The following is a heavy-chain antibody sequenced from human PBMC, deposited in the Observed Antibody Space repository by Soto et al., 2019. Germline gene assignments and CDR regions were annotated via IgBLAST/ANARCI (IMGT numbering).Heavy chain of an antibody. CDR1: VFTVSSYA. V-gene: IGHV3-23*01. CDR2: ISGSGGST. Sequence: GGSLRLSCAASVFTVSSYAMSWVRQAPGKGLEWVSAISGSGGSTYYADSVKGRFTISRDNSKNTLYLQMNSLRAEDTAVYYCAKEGGTGFGQQRVYYYYGMGVWGQGNTVTVSS. D-gene: IGHD6-13*01. J-gene: IGHJ6*02. CDR3: AKEGGTGFGQQRVYYYYGMGV.